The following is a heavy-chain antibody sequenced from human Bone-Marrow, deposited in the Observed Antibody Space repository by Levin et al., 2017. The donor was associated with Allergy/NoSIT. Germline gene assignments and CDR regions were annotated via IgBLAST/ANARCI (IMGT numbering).Heavy chain of an antibody. D-gene: IGHD4-17*01. CDR3: ARDDYGDYGAYAFDI. J-gene: IGHJ3*02. V-gene: IGHV4-4*02. CDR2: IYHSGST. CDR1: GGSISSSNW. Sequence: SCAVSGGSISSSNWWSWVRQPPGKGLEWIGEIYHSGSTNYNPSLKSRVTISVDKSKNQFSLKLSSVTAADTAVYYCARDDYGDYGAYAFDIWGQGTMVTVSS.